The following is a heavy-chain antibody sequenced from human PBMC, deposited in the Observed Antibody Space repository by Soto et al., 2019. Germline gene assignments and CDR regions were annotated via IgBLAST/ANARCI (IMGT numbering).Heavy chain of an antibody. CDR1: GFSFTNSW. V-gene: IGHV3-7*03. CDR3: ARPGGGSGTCYSS. D-gene: IGHD2-15*01. J-gene: IGHJ4*02. Sequence: EVQVMVESGGGLVQPGGSLRLSCVASGFSFTNSWMSWVRQIPGKGLEWVATINADGSGKHSVDSAEGRLSVSRDNSKASLYLQMNSLRPEDTAVYYCARPGGGSGTCYSSWGQGTQVTVSS. CDR2: INADGSGK.